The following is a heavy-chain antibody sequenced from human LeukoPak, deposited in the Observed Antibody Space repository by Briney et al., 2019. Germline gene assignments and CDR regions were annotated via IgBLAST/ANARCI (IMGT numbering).Heavy chain of an antibody. J-gene: IGHJ4*02. CDR3: ARQDYRGSGSYYFDY. CDR2: IYQSGST. D-gene: IGHD3-10*01. V-gene: IGHV4-34*01. CDR1: GGSFSGYY. Sequence: SETLSLTCAVYGGSFSGYYWSWIRQPPGKGLEWIGEIYQSGSTNYNPSLKSRVTISLDRSKNQFSLNLYSANAADTAVYFCARQDYRGSGSYYFDYWGQGTLVTVSS.